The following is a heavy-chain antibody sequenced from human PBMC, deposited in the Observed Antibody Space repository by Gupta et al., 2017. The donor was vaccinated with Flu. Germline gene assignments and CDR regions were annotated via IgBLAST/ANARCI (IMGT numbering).Heavy chain of an antibody. V-gene: IGHV3-7*01. Sequence: EVQLVASGGGLVQPGGALRLSCAASRFTFNTSWMSWVRRAPGKGLEWVANIKEDGSETNYVDSVKGRFTISRDNAKNSLYLQLNSLRAEDTAVYYCTRDRKPTKRNDYYGVDVWGQGTTVTVSS. CDR2: IKEDGSET. CDR3: TRDRKPTKRNDYYGVDV. J-gene: IGHJ6*02. CDR1: RFTFNTSW.